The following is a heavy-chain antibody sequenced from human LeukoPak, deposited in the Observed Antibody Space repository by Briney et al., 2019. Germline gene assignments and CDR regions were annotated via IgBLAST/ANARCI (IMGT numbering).Heavy chain of an antibody. V-gene: IGHV3-74*01. CDR3: ARAYYYDSSGYYLDY. CDR1: GFTFSSYW. CDR2: INSDGSSA. J-gene: IGHJ4*02. D-gene: IGHD3-22*01. Sequence: GGSLRLSCAASGFTFSSYWMHWVLQAPGKGLVWVSRINSDGSSASYADSVKGRFTISRDNAKNTLYLQMNSLRAEDTAVYYCARAYYYDSSGYYLDYWGQGTLVTVSS.